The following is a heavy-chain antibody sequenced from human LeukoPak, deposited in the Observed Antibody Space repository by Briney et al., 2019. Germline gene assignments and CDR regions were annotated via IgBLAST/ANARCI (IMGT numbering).Heavy chain of an antibody. CDR2: ISGSGGST. J-gene: IGHJ4*02. CDR1: GFTFSDYY. V-gene: IGHV3-23*01. CDR3: AKERRWLQPDIDY. Sequence: GGSLRLSCAASGFTFSDYYMSWIRQAPGKGLEWVSAISGSGGSTYYADPVKGRFTISRDNSKNTLYLQMNSLRAEDTAVYYCAKERRWLQPDIDYWGQGTLVTVSS. D-gene: IGHD5-24*01.